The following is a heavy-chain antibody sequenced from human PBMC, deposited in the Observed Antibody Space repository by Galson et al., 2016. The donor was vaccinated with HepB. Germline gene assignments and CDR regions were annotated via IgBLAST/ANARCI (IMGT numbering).Heavy chain of an antibody. V-gene: IGHV3-53*01. CDR2: IYSGNTT. Sequence: SLRLSCAASGLIVTRNSMTWVRQAPGKGLEWVSTIYSGNTTHYAGSVKGRCTISRDNSKNTLYLQMNSLRPEDTAVYYCARVFVEVAGTGAFDFRGQGTMVTVSS. J-gene: IGHJ3*01. D-gene: IGHD6-19*01. CDR3: ARVFVEVAGTGAFDF. CDR1: GLIVTRNS.